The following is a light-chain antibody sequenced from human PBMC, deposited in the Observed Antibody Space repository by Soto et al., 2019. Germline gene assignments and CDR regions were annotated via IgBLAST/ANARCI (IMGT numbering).Light chain of an antibody. CDR1: QSISSW. J-gene: IGKJ3*01. Sequence: DIQMTQSPSTLSASVGDRVTITCRASQSISSWLAWYQQKPGKAPKLLIYKASSLESGVPSRFSGSGSGTEFTLTISSLQPDDFAMYFCQQYSGYPFTFGPGTKVDIK. CDR2: KAS. CDR3: QQYSGYPFT. V-gene: IGKV1-5*03.